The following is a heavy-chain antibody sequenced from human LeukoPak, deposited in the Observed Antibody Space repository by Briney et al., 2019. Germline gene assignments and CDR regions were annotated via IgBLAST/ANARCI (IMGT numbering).Heavy chain of an antibody. D-gene: IGHD3-3*01. J-gene: IGHJ4*02. CDR2: IYHSGST. Sequence: PSETLSLTCAVSGYSISSGYYWGWIRQPPGEGLEWIGSIYHSGSTYYNPSLKSRVTISVDTSKNQFSLKLSSVTAADTAVYYCARKDGYYDFWSGHAYYFDYWGQGTLVTVSS. CDR3: ARKDGYYDFWSGHAYYFDY. CDR1: GYSISSGYY. V-gene: IGHV4-38-2*01.